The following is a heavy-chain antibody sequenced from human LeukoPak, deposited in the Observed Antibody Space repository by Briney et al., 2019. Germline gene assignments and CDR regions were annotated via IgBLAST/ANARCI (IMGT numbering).Heavy chain of an antibody. D-gene: IGHD2-2*01. V-gene: IGHV1-8*01. CDR1: GYTFTSYD. CDR3: ARASPGCSSTSCIRGAFDI. CDR2: MNPNSGNT. Sequence: GASVKVSCKASGYTFTSYDINWVRQATGQGLEWMGWMNPNSGNTGYAQKFQGRVTMTRNTSISTAYMELSSLRSEDTAVYYCARASPGCSSTSCIRGAFDIWGQGTMVTVSS. J-gene: IGHJ3*02.